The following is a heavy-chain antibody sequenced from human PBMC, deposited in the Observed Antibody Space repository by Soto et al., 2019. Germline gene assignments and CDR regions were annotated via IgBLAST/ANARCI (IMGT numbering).Heavy chain of an antibody. V-gene: IGHV4-34*01. Sequence: TSETLSLTCAVYGGSFSGYYWSWIRQPPGKGLEWIGEINHSGSTNYNPPLKSRVTISVDTSKNQFSLKLSSVTAADTAVYYCATRRDEDNYYDSSGQREYYFDYWGQGTLVTVSS. J-gene: IGHJ4*02. D-gene: IGHD3-22*01. CDR1: GGSFSGYY. CDR3: ATRRDEDNYYDSSGQREYYFDY. CDR2: INHSGST.